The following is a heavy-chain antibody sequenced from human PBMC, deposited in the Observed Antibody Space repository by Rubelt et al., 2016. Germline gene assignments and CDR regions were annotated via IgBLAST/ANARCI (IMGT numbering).Heavy chain of an antibody. D-gene: IGHD6-6*01. Sequence: KASGYTFTGYYMHWVRQAPGQGLEWMGRINPNSGGTNYAQKFQGRVTMTRDTSISTAYMELSRLRSDDTAVYYCARARRAARLGYNWFDPWGQGTLVTVSS. CDR3: ARARRAARLGYNWFDP. J-gene: IGHJ5*02. CDR1: GYTFTGYY. CDR2: INPNSGGT. V-gene: IGHV1-2*06.